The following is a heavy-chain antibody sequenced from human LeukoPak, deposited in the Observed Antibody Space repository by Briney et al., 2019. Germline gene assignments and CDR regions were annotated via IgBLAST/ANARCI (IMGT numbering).Heavy chain of an antibody. D-gene: IGHD3-10*01. CDR3: ARVIGPVGELLGIYYYYGMDV. Sequence: GASVKVSCKASGGTFSSYAISWVRQAPGQGLEWMGGIIPIFGTANYAQKSQGRVTITADESTSTAYMELSSLRSEDTAVYYCARVIGPVGELLGIYYYYGMDVWGKGTTVTVSS. V-gene: IGHV1-69*01. CDR1: GGTFSSYA. CDR2: IIPIFGTA. J-gene: IGHJ6*04.